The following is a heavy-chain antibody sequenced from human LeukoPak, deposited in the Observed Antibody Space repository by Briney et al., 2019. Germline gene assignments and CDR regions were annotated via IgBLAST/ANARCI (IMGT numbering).Heavy chain of an antibody. CDR3: ASGEMATEFDY. CDR2: IYSGGST. CDR1: GFTFSSYS. J-gene: IGHJ4*02. Sequence: PGGSLRLSCAASGFTFSSYSMNWVRQAPGKGLEWVSVIYSGGSTYYADSVKGRFTISRDNSKNTLYLQMNSLRAEDTAVYYCASGEMATEFDYWGQGTLVTVSS. V-gene: IGHV3-66*01. D-gene: IGHD5-24*01.